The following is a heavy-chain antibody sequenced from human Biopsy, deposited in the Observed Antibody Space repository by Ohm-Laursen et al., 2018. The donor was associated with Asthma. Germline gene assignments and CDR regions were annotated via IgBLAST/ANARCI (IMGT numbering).Heavy chain of an antibody. Sequence: TLSLTCPVSYGSITSGGYYWTWIRQHPGKGLEWIGFIYYSGSTYYNPSLKSRVSISIDTSKNQFSLKLSSVTAADTAVYYCARLSLEGYLTYNYFDPWGQGAPVTVSS. V-gene: IGHV4-31*03. D-gene: IGHD2-15*01. CDR2: IYYSGST. CDR3: ARLSLEGYLTYNYFDP. CDR1: YGSITSGGYY. J-gene: IGHJ5*02.